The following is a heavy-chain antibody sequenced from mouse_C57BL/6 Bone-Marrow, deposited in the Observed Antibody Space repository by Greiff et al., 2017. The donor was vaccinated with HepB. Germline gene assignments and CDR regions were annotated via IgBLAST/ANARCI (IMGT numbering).Heavy chain of an antibody. CDR2: ISNLAYSI. CDR3: ARHGGYAMDD. Sequence: EVQRVESGGGLVQPGGSLKLSCAASGFTFSDYGMAWVRQAPRKGPVWVAFISNLAYSIYYADTVTGRFTISRENAKNTLYLEMSSLRSEDTAMYYCARHGGYAMDDWGQGTSVTVSS. J-gene: IGHJ4*01. CDR1: GFTFSDYG. V-gene: IGHV5-15*01.